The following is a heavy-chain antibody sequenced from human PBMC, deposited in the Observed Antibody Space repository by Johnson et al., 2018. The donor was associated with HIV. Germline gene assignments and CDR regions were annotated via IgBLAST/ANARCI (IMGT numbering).Heavy chain of an antibody. CDR2: IGWNGLTI. Sequence: VQLVESGGGLVQPGGSLRLSCAASGFSFDDYAMHWVRQVPGKGLEWVAGIGWNGLTIGYVDSVKGRFTISRNAATNSLYLRMDSLRTEDTAFYYCARWIRYCGGDCYDVFDIWGQGTKVTVSS. V-gene: IGHV3-9*01. CDR1: GFSFDDYA. CDR3: ARWIRYCGGDCYDVFDI. D-gene: IGHD2-21*02. J-gene: IGHJ3*02.